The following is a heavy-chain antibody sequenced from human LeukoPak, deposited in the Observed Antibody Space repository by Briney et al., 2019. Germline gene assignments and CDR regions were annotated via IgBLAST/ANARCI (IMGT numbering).Heavy chain of an antibody. J-gene: IGHJ4*02. V-gene: IGHV3-33*01. CDR3: ARGTDSSWYLFNH. CDR2: IWYDGSKK. Sequence: PGGSLRLSCAPSGFTFSNYAMHWVRQAPGKGLEWVAVIWYDGSKKYYADSVRGRFTISRDNSKNTLYLQMNSPRAEDTAVYYCARGTDSSWYLFNHWGQGTLVTVSS. CDR1: GFTFSNYA. D-gene: IGHD6-13*01.